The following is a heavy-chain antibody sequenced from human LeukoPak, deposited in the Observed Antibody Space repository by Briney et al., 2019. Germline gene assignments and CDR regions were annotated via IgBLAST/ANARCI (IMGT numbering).Heavy chain of an antibody. CDR1: GFIFSNYA. V-gene: IGHV3-30*18. CDR3: VKVYPTVTTSSVLGS. Sequence: PGGSLRLSCAASGFIFSNYAIHWVRQAPGKGLEWVAAVSYDGNLQHYADAVMGRFTVSRDNSKNTVFLQINSLRTDDSAVYWCVKVYPTVTTSSVLGSWGQGTLVTVSS. J-gene: IGHJ4*02. D-gene: IGHD4-17*01. CDR2: VSYDGNLQ.